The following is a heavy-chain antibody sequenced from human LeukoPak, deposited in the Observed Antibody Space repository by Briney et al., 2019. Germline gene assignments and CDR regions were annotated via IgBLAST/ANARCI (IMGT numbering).Heavy chain of an antibody. CDR2: ISGSGGSA. D-gene: IGHD4-11*01. CDR1: GFTFSSYA. Sequence: GGSLRLSCAASGFTFSSYAMSWVRQAPGKRLEWVSAISGSGGSAYCADSVKGRFTISRDNSKNTLYLQMNSLRAEDTAVYYCAKVADYSNYYYYYYMDVWGKGTTVTVSS. J-gene: IGHJ6*03. CDR3: AKVADYSNYYYYYYMDV. V-gene: IGHV3-23*01.